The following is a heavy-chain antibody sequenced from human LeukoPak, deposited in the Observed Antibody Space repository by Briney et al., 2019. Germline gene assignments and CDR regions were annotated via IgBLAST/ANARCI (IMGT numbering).Heavy chain of an antibody. CDR3: ARPYYDSSGYYYWGNAFDI. Sequence: PGRSLRIYRAASGFTFSSYGMYSVRQAPSKGLERAADILHHGSNKYYADSVKGRFTIPRDDSKNTLDLQMNSLRAEDTAVYYGARPYYDSSGYYYWGNAFDIWGQGTMVTVSS. CDR1: GFTFSSYG. J-gene: IGHJ3*02. D-gene: IGHD3-22*01. CDR2: ILHHGSNK. V-gene: IGHV3-33*01.